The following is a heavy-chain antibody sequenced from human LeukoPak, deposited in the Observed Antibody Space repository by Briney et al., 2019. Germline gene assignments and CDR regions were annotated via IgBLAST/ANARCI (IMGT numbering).Heavy chain of an antibody. CDR3: ARGDFGVVINHPYYFDY. J-gene: IGHJ4*02. CDR1: GFTFSSYE. Sequence: GGSLRLSCAASGFTFSSYEMNWVRQAPGKGVEWVSYISSSGSTRYYADSVKGRFTISRDNAKNSLYLQMNSLRADDTAVYYCARGDFGVVINHPYYFDYWGQGTLVTVSS. D-gene: IGHD3-3*01. V-gene: IGHV3-48*03. CDR2: ISSSGSTR.